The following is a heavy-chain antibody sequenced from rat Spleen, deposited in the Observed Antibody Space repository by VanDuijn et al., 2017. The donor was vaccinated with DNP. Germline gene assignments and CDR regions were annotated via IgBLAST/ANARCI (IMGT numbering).Heavy chain of an antibody. CDR2: INPDGGNT. D-gene: IGHD1-1*01. CDR1: GFTFSTYW. J-gene: IGHJ4*01. CDR3: TKDLQWYAMDA. V-gene: IGHV5-58*01. Sequence: EVQLVETGGDLVPPGRSLKLSCVASGFTFSTYWMFWIRQAPGKGLEWVASINPDGGNTYCQDSVKGRFTISRDNAENTVYLQMNSLRSEDTATYYCTKDLQWYAMDAWGQGTSVTVS.